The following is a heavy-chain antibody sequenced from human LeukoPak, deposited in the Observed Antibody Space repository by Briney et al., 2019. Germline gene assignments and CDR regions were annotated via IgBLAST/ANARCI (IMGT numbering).Heavy chain of an antibody. V-gene: IGHV1-69*04. D-gene: IGHD5-12*01. CDR2: IITTLGMA. J-gene: IGHJ4*02. CDR3: VRVATGASFDY. Sequence: GASVKVSCKASGGTFSSYAISWVRQAPGQGLEWMGRIITTLGMANYAQKFQGRVTITADKSTKTAYLELTSLRSEDTAVYYCVRVATGASFDYWGQGTLVTVSS. CDR1: GGTFSSYA.